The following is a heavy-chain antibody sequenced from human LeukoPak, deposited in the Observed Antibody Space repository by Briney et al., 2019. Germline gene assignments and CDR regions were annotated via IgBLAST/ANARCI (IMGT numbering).Heavy chain of an antibody. V-gene: IGHV4-39*01. J-gene: IGHJ4*02. D-gene: IGHD3-3*01. Sequence: SETLSLTCTVSGGSISSSGYYWGWIRQPPGKGLEWIGSIYYSGSTYYNPFLKSRVTISVDTSKNQFSLKLSSVTAADTAVYYCARHDTAITIFGVAPDYWGQGTLVTVSS. CDR2: IYYSGST. CDR3: ARHDTAITIFGVAPDY. CDR1: GGSISSSGYY.